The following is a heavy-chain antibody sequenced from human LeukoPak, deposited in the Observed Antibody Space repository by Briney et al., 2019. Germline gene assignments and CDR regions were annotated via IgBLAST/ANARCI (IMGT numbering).Heavy chain of an antibody. V-gene: IGHV3-23*01. D-gene: IGHD2-8*01. Sequence: GGSLRLSCAASGFTFSNYWMSWVRQPPGKGLEWVSAISDSGGSTYDADSVKGRFTISRDNSKNTLYLQMNSLRAEDTAVYYCAKDTSIGRYCTNGVCSPFDYWGQGTLVTVSS. CDR3: AKDTSIGRYCTNGVCSPFDY. J-gene: IGHJ4*02. CDR2: ISDSGGST. CDR1: GFTFSNYW.